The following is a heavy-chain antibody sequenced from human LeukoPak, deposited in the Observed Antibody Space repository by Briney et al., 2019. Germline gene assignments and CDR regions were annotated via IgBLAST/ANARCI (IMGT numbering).Heavy chain of an antibody. CDR3: AKDRAYDYVWGSYRSIFDY. D-gene: IGHD3-16*02. J-gene: IGHJ4*02. CDR1: GFTFSSYA. V-gene: IGHV3-23*01. CDR2: ISGSGGRT. Sequence: GGSLRLSCAASGFTFSSYAMSWVRQAPGKGLEWVSAISGSGGRTYYADSVKGRFTISRDNSKNTLYLQMNSLRAEDTAVYCCAKDRAYDYVWGSYRSIFDYWGQGTLVTVSS.